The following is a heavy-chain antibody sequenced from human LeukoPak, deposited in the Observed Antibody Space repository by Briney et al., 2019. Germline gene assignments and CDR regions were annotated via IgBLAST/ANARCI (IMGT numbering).Heavy chain of an antibody. V-gene: IGHV5-51*01. J-gene: IGHJ4*02. D-gene: IGHD2-2*01. CDR2: IYPGDSDT. Sequence: GESLKISCKGSGYSFTSYWIGWVRQMPGKGLEWMGIIYPGDSDTRYSPSFQGQVTISADKSISTAYLQWSSLKASDTAMYYCARQRGYCTSATCYQSDDYWGRGTLVTVSS. CDR1: GYSFTSYW. CDR3: ARQRGYCTSATCYQSDDY.